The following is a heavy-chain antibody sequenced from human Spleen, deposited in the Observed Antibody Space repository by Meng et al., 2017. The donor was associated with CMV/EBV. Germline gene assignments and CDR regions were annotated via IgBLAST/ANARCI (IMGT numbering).Heavy chain of an antibody. CDR1: GFTVSSNY. V-gene: IGHV3-53*01. CDR3: ARWKGYSNYFDY. D-gene: IGHD4-11*01. Sequence: GGSLRLSCAASGFTVSSNYMSWVRQAPGKGLEWVSVIYSGGSTYYADSVKGRFTISRDNSKNTLYLQMNSLRDEDTAVYYCARWKGYSNYFDYWGQGTLVTVSS. CDR2: IYSGGST. J-gene: IGHJ4*02.